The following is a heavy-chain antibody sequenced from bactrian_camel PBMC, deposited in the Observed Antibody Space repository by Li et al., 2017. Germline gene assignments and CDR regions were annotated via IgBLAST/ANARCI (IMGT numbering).Heavy chain of an antibody. CDR2: ISDGGTTT. D-gene: IGHD6*01. V-gene: IGHV3S1*01. J-gene: IGHJ7*01. CDR1: GYRHSSGVC. Sequence: VQLVESGGGSVQAGGSLRLSCAASGYRHSSGVCAGWFLQAPGKGRVGVASISDGGTTTNYASSVRGRFTISQDNAKNTIYLQMNDLKPEDTATYYCADKVVEGSCSVESAIDLWGKGTQVTVS.